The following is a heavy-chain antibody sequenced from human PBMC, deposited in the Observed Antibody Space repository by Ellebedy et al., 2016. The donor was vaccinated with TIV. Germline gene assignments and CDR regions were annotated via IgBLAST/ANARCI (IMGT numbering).Heavy chain of an antibody. CDR2: IYEGGTT. V-gene: IGHV4-39*07. Sequence: MPSETLSLTCTVSGGSISSSSHYWGWIRQPPGKGLEWIGSIYEGGTTHYNPSFKSRVTISVDTSKNQFSLNLMSVTAADTAVYYCARDTNVLVGTTSLDYWGQGTLVTVSS. CDR3: ARDTNVLVGTTSLDY. D-gene: IGHD1-7*01. J-gene: IGHJ4*02. CDR1: GGSISSSSHY.